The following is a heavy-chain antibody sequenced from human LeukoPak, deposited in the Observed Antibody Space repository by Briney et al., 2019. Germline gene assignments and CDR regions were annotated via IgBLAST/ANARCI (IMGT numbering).Heavy chain of an antibody. V-gene: IGHV1-18*01. D-gene: IGHD3-3*01. Sequence: EASVKVSCKASGYTFTSYGISWVRQAPGQGLEWMGWISAYNGNTNYAQKLQGRVTITTDTSTSTVYMELSSLRSEDTAVYYCAREAITIFGVVRTQTTYGPHRFDPWGQGTLVTVSS. CDR2: ISAYNGNT. J-gene: IGHJ5*02. CDR3: AREAITIFGVVRTQTTYGPHRFDP. CDR1: GYTFTSYG.